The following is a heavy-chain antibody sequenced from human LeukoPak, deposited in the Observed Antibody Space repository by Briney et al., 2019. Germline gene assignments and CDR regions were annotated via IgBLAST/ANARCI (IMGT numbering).Heavy chain of an antibody. CDR2: IYYSGST. V-gene: IGHV4-61*01. D-gene: IGHD2-2*01. J-gene: IGHJ4*02. Sequence: SETLSLTCTVSGYSISSGYYWGWIRQPPGKGLEWIGYIYYSGSTNYNPSLKSRVTISVDTSKNQFSLKLSSVTAADTAVYYCARAKGGYCSSTSRYRLFDYWGQGTLVTVSS. CDR1: GYSISSGYY. CDR3: ARAKGGYCSSTSRYRLFDY.